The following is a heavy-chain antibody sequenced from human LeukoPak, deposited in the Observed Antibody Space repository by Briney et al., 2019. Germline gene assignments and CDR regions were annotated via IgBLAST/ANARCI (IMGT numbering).Heavy chain of an antibody. J-gene: IGHJ5*02. D-gene: IGHD5-12*01. CDR3: ARVARGIGVATIRWFDP. CDR2: INPNSGGT. CDR1: GYTFTGYY. V-gene: IGHV1-2*06. Sequence: ASVKVSCKASGYTFTGYYMHWVRQAPGQGLEWMGRINPNSGGTNYAQKFQGRVTMTRDTSISTAYMELSRLRSDDTAVYYCARVARGIGVATIRWFDPWGQGTPVTVSS.